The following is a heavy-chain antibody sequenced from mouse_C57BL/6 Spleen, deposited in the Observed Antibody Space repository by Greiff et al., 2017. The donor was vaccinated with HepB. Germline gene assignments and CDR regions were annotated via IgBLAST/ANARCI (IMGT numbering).Heavy chain of an antibody. D-gene: IGHD2-10*02. CDR3: AIHVLVNSAMDY. CDR2: FYPGSGSI. J-gene: IGHJ4*01. Sequence: VQVVESGAELVKPGASVKLSCKASGYTFTEYTIHWVKQRSGQGLEWIGWFYPGSGSIKYNEKFKDKATLTADKSSSTVYMELSRLTSEDSAVYFFAIHVLVNSAMDYWGQGTSVTVSS. CDR1: GYTFTEYT. V-gene: IGHV1-62-2*01.